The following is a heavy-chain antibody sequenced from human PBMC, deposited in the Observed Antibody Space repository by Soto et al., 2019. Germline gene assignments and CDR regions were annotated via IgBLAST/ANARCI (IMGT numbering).Heavy chain of an antibody. V-gene: IGHV1-69*01. D-gene: IGHD3-10*01. CDR2: IIPIFGTA. CDR3: ARAVSITMVRGVIDTYYGMDV. CDR1: GGTFSSYA. J-gene: IGHJ6*02. Sequence: QVQLVQSGAEVKKPGSSVKVSCKASGGTFSSYAISWVRQAPGQGLEWMGGIIPIFGTANYAQKFQGRVTITADESTSTDYMELSSLRSEDTAVYYCARAVSITMVRGVIDTYYGMDVWGQGTTVTVSS.